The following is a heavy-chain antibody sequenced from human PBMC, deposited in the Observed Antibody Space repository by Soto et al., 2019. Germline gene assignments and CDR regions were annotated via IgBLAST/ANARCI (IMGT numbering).Heavy chain of an antibody. V-gene: IGHV1-69*13. CDR2: IIPIFGTA. J-gene: IGHJ3*02. CDR1: GGTFSSYA. D-gene: IGHD3-10*01. Sequence: SVKVSCKASGGTFSSYAISWVRQAPGQGLEWMGGIIPIFGTANYAQKFQGRVTITADESTSTAYMELSSLRSEDTAVYYSAREGESEPGRITMVRGANPDERGAPRNAFDIWG. CDR3: AREGESEPGRITMVRGANPDERGAPRNAFDI.